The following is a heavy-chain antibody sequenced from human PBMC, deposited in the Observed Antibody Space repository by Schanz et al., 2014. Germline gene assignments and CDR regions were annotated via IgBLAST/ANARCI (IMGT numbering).Heavy chain of an antibody. V-gene: IGHV3-33*06. D-gene: IGHD2-15*01. CDR2: IWYDENNK. CDR3: AKGMGYCSGGTCYDYYYYGLDV. CDR1: GFTFSSYG. J-gene: IGHJ6*02. Sequence: QVQLVESGGGVVQFGRSLRLSCVASGFTFSSYGMHWVRQAPGKGLEWVAVIWYDENNKYYADSVKGRFTMSRDNSKNTLYLQMNSLRAEDTAVYDCAKGMGYCSGGTCYDYYYYGLDVWGQGTTVTVSS.